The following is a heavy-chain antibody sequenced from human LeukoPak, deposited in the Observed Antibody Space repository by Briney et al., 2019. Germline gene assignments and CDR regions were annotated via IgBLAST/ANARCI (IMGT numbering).Heavy chain of an antibody. CDR3: ARDVDSSGYVGN. CDR2: INPSSGGT. D-gene: IGHD3-22*01. CDR1: GYTFTGYY. J-gene: IGHJ4*02. Sequence: ASVKVSCKASGYTFTGYYIHWVRQPPGQGLEWMGWINPSSGGTNYARKFQGRVTMTRDTSISTAYMELSSLRSDDTALYYCARDVDSSGYVGNWGQGTLVTVSS. V-gene: IGHV1-2*02.